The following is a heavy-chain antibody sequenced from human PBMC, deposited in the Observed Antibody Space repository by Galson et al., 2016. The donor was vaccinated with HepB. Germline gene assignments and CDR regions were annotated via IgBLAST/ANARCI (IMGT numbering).Heavy chain of an antibody. CDR2: IDGPTTNT. V-gene: IGHV3-23*01. Sequence: SLRLSCAASGFTFSHFSMSWVRQAPGEPLEWVSTIDGPTTNTHYADAVKGRFTISRDNSKNTRYLQMSSLRAEDTAPYYCATWIANPFDYWGQVTLVTVPS. D-gene: IGHD2-2*03. CDR1: GFTFSHFS. J-gene: IGHJ4*02. CDR3: ATWIANPFDY.